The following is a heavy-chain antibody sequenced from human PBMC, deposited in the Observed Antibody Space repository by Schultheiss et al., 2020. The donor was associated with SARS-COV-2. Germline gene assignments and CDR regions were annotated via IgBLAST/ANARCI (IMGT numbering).Heavy chain of an antibody. J-gene: IGHJ6*02. V-gene: IGHV3-74*01. Sequence: GESLKISCAASGFTFSSYWMHWVRQAPGKGLVWVSRINSDGSSTSYADSVKGRFTISRDNAKNSLYLQMNSLRAEDTAVYYCARDAAGDYVSLYYYYGMDVWGQGTTVTVSS. D-gene: IGHD4-17*01. CDR3: ARDAAGDYVSLYYYYGMDV. CDR2: INSDGSST. CDR1: GFTFSSYW.